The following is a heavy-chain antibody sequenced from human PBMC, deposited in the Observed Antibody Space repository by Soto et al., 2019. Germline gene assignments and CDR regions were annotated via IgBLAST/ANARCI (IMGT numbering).Heavy chain of an antibody. V-gene: IGHV3-30*03. J-gene: IGHJ4*02. Sequence: QVQLVESGGGVVQPGRSLRLSCAASGFPFTTYGMHWVREGPGKGLEWVAVISYDGSNKYYADSVKGRFTISRDNSKYSLYLQMNSLRPEDTALYYCVGGHYYFDYRGQGTLVTVSS. CDR1: GFPFTTYG. D-gene: IGHD3-10*01. CDR2: ISYDGSNK. CDR3: VGGHYYFDY.